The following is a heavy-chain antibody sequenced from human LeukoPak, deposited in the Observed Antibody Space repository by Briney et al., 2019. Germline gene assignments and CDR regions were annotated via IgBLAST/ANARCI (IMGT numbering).Heavy chain of an antibody. CDR2: ISYDGSNK. J-gene: IGHJ4*02. Sequence: GRSLRPSCAASGFTFSSYGMHWVRQAPGKGLEWVAVISYDGSNKYYADSVKGRFTISRDNSKNTLYLQMNSLRAEDTAVYYCAKASYYYDSSGYIDYWGQGTLVTVSS. CDR1: GFTFSSYG. V-gene: IGHV3-30*18. CDR3: AKASYYYDSSGYIDY. D-gene: IGHD3-22*01.